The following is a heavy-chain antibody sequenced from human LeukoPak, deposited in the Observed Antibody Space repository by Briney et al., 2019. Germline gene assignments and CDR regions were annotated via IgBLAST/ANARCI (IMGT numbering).Heavy chain of an antibody. CDR2: ISDSGGRT. CDR3: ARSSRDGYSSFDY. J-gene: IGHJ4*02. CDR1: GLTLSNYG. Sequence: PGGSLRLSCAVSGLTLSNYGMRWVRQAPGKGLEWVAGISDSGGRTNYADSVKGRFTISRDNPKNTLYLQMNSLRAEDTAVYYCARSSRDGYSSFDYWGRGTLVTVSS. D-gene: IGHD5-24*01. V-gene: IGHV3-23*01.